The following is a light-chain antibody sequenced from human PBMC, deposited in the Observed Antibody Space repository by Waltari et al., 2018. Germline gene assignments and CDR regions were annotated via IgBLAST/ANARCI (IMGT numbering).Light chain of an antibody. Sequence: IVLTQSPATLSLSPGKRATLSCRASQSINNYLPWYHQKPGQAPRLLIYDASNRATGVPARFSGSGSGTDFTLTISSLEPEDLGVYYCQQRGNWPITFGQGTRLEI. J-gene: IGKJ5*01. CDR1: QSINNY. V-gene: IGKV3-11*01. CDR3: QQRGNWPIT. CDR2: DAS.